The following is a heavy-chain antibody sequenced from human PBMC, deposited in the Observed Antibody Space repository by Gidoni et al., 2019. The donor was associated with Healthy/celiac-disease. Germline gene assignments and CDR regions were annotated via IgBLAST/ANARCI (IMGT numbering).Heavy chain of an antibody. D-gene: IGHD3-22*01. CDR2: IIPILGIA. Sequence: QVQLVQSGAEVKKPGSSVKVSCKASGGTFSSYTISWVRQAPGQGLEWMGRIIPILGIANYAQKFQGRVTITADKSTSTAYMELSSLRSEDTAVYYCARDYYDSSGYLSWFDPWGQGTLVTVSS. J-gene: IGHJ5*02. V-gene: IGHV1-69*08. CDR1: GGTFSSYT. CDR3: ARDYYDSSGYLSWFDP.